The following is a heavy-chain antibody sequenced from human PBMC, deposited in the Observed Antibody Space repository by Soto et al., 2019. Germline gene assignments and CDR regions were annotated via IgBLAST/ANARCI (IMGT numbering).Heavy chain of an antibody. CDR1: GGTFSSYA. CDR3: ARDPVYHSGHDSAPPESRSY. D-gene: IGHD5-12*01. J-gene: IGHJ4*02. CDR2: IIPIFGTA. Sequence: SVKVSCKASGGTFSSYAISWVRQAPGQGLEWMGGIIPIFGTANYAQKFQGRVTITADKSTSTAYMELSSLRSEDTAVYYCARDPVYHSGHDSAPPESRSYWGQGTLVTVSS. V-gene: IGHV1-69*06.